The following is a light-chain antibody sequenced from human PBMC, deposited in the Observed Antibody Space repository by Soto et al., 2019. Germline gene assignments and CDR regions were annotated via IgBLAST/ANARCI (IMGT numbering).Light chain of an antibody. V-gene: IGKV3-20*01. CDR1: QSVRNSY. Sequence: EILLTQSPGTLSLSPGERATLSCRARQSVRNSYLAWYQQKPGQAPRLLIYGASGRATGIPDRFSGSGSGTDFTLTISRLEPEDFAVYYCQQYGSSPYTFGQGTKLEI. CDR2: GAS. J-gene: IGKJ2*01. CDR3: QQYGSSPYT.